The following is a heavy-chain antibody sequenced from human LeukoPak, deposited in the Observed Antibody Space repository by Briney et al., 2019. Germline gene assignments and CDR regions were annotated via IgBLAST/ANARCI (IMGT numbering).Heavy chain of an antibody. CDR1: IGSISSQPDY. Sequence: SETLSLTCSVSIGSISSQPDYWVWIRQTPGQGLEWIASIHYRGHTFYNPSLKSRITISVDTSKNQMSLWLNSVTAADTAVYYCAKQRAYRGEWAFDIWGQGTRVIVS. V-gene: IGHV4-39*01. D-gene: IGHD3-10*01. J-gene: IGHJ3*02. CDR3: AKQRAYRGEWAFDI. CDR2: IHYRGHT.